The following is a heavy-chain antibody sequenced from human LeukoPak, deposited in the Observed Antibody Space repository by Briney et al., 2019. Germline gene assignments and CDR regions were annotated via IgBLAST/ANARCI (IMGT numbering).Heavy chain of an antibody. Sequence: SETLSLTCAVSGDSITSHSWWSWVRPPPGKGLEWIGEVHHGGASNYDPSLEGRVTISVDKSKNRFSLNLRSVTAADTATYYCASHVTVLGTRGFDFWGRGTLVTVS. D-gene: IGHD6-19*01. CDR3: ASHVTVLGTRGFDF. CDR2: VHHGGAS. J-gene: IGHJ4*02. CDR1: GDSITSHSW. V-gene: IGHV4-4*02.